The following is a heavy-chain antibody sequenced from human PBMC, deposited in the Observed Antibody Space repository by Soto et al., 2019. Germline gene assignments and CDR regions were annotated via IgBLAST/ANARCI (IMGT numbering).Heavy chain of an antibody. J-gene: IGHJ5*02. V-gene: IGHV1-69*13. D-gene: IGHD2-15*01. Sequence: SVKVSCQASGGTFSSYAISWVRQAPGQGLEWMGGIIPIFGTANYAQKFQGRVTITADESTSTAYMELSSLRSEDTAVYYCAREIVVVVAATNWFDPWGQGTLVTVSS. CDR3: AREIVVVVAATNWFDP. CDR1: GGTFSSYA. CDR2: IIPIFGTA.